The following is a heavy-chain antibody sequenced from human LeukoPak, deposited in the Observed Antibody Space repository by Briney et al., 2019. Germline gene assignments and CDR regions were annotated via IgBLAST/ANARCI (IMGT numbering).Heavy chain of an antibody. CDR3: FILWAI. V-gene: IGHV3-66*01. Sequence: PGGSLRLSCAASGFTVSSNYMSWVRQAPGKGLEWVSLIYSGGSTYYADSVKGRFTISRDNSKSTLYLQMNSLRAEDTAVYYCFILWAIWGQGTLVTVSS. D-gene: IGHD2-21*01. CDR2: IYSGGST. CDR1: GFTVSSNY. J-gene: IGHJ4*02.